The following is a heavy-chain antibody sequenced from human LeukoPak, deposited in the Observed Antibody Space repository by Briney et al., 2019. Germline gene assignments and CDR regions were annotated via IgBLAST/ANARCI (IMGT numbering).Heavy chain of an antibody. Sequence: ASVRVSCKASGYTLTSYYMHWLRQAPGQGLEWMGVINPGGGSTNYAQKFQGRVTVTRDTSTSTVYMELSTLRSEDTAVYYCARDWDTWGQGTLVTVSS. V-gene: IGHV1-46*01. J-gene: IGHJ4*02. D-gene: IGHD5-18*01. CDR3: ARDWDT. CDR1: GYTLTSYY. CDR2: INPGGGST.